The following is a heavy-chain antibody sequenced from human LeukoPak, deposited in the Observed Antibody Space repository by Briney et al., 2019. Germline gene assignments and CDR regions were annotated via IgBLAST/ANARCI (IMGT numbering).Heavy chain of an antibody. V-gene: IGHV4-4*07. D-gene: IGHD2-21*02. J-gene: IGHJ5*01. CDR1: GGSIITSSYS. Sequence: PSETLSLTCIVSGGSIITSSYSWNWIRQPAGKGLEWIGRMYTSGTTSYNPSVKSRITMSADTSRNQFSLKLSSVTAADTAVYYCARAGDGFDYWGPGTVVTVSS. CDR3: ARAGDGFDY. CDR2: MYTSGTT.